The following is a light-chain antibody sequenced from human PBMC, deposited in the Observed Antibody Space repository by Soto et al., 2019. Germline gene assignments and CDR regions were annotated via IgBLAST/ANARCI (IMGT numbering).Light chain of an antibody. J-gene: IGKJ2*01. V-gene: IGKV1-39*01. CDR3: XXXYSPQVT. Sequence: DIQMTQSPSSLSASVGDRVTITCRASQSIRSFLNWYQQIPGKAPNLLIYAASSLQSGVPSRFSGSGSGTDFTLTISSLQPEDFAXXYXXXXYSPQVTFGQGTKLDIK. CDR1: QSIRSF. CDR2: AAS.